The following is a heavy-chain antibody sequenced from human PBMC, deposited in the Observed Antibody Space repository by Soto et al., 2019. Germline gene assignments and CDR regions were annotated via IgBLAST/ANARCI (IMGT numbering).Heavy chain of an antibody. D-gene: IGHD1-26*01. Sequence: LETHSLTSNVYGGSCIDYIWSWIRQTTGKGLQWIGQINHSGSANYNPSLKSRVTISVHTSSSQFSLELSSVTAADTAVYYCARGLISGSHYSGGWYYFDSWGQGTQVTVSS. CDR2: INHSGSA. J-gene: IGHJ4*02. CDR3: ARGLISGSHYSGGWYYFDS. V-gene: IGHV4-34*01. CDR1: GGSCIDYI.